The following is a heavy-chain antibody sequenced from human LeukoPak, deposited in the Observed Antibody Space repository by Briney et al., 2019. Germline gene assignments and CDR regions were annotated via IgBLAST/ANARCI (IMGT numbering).Heavy chain of an antibody. V-gene: IGHV4-59*01. CDR2: IYYSGST. CDR3: ARGRAGEYGGNSYYYYYYMDV. CDR1: GGSISSYY. D-gene: IGHD4-23*01. J-gene: IGHJ6*03. Sequence: PSETLSLTCTVSGGSISSYYWSWIRQPPGKGLEWIGYIYYSGSTNYNPSLKSRVTISVDTSKNQFSLKLSSVTAADTAVYYCARGRAGEYGGNSYYYYYYMDVWGKGTTVTISS.